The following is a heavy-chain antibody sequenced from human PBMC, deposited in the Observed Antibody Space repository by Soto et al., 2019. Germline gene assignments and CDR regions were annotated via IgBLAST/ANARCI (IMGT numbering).Heavy chain of an antibody. J-gene: IGHJ6*02. V-gene: IGHV3-30*03. CDR1: GFTFSSYG. CDR2: ISYDGSNK. D-gene: IGHD5-18*01. Sequence: QVQLVESGGGVVQPGRSLRLSCAASGFTFSSYGMHWVRQAPGKGLEWVAVISYDGSNKYYADSVKGRFTISRDNSKNTLYLQMNSLRADDTAVYYGAAGIPNYGMDVWGQGTTVTVSS. CDR3: AAGIPNYGMDV.